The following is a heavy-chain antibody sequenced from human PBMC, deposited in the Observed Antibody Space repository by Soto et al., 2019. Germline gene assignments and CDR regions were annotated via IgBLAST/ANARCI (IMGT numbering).Heavy chain of an antibody. CDR2: ISSSSVTI. Sequence: EVQLVESGGGLVQPGGSLRLSCAASGFTFSTYSLNWVRQAPGKGLEWVSYISSSSVTINYADSVKGRFTISRDNAKNSLYLPMNSLRDEDTAVYYCARDRLGCSGGGCYSGYYGMDVWGQGTTVTVSS. D-gene: IGHD2-15*01. CDR3: ARDRLGCSGGGCYSGYYGMDV. J-gene: IGHJ6*02. V-gene: IGHV3-48*02. CDR1: GFTFSTYS.